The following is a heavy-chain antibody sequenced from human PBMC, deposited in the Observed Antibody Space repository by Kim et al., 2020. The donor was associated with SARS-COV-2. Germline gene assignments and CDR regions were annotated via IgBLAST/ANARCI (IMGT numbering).Heavy chain of an antibody. CDR3: ARALWLLPDY. CDR1: GGSITNYF. V-gene: IGHV4-59*13. D-gene: IGHD2-15*01. CDR2: IYYSGST. J-gene: IGHJ4*02. Sequence: SETLSLTCTVSGGSITNYFWSWIRQPPGKGLEWIGHIYYSGSTNYNPSLKSRVTISVDTSKNQFSLKLSSVTAADTAVYYCARALWLLPDYWGQGTLVTVSS.